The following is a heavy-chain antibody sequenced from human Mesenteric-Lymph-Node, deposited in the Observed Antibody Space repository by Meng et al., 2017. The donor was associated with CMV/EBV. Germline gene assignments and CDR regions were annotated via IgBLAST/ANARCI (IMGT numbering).Heavy chain of an antibody. D-gene: IGHD2-2*02. Sequence: GESLKISCAASGFTVSSNYMSWVRQAPGKGLEWVSLIYSGGSTYYADSVKGRFTISRDNSKNTLYLQMNSLRAEDTAVYYCARGRYCSSTSCYTGGEVDYWGQGTLVTVSS. CDR1: GFTVSSNY. CDR2: IYSGGST. J-gene: IGHJ4*02. CDR3: ARGRYCSSTSCYTGGEVDY. V-gene: IGHV3-53*01.